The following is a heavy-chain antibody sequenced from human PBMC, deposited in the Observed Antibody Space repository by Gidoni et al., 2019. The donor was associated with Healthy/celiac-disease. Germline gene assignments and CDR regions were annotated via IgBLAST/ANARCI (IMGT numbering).Heavy chain of an antibody. V-gene: IGHV3-49*04. CDR2: IRSKAYGGTT. Sequence: EVQLVESGGGLVQPGRSLRLSCTASGFTFGDYAMSWVRQAPGKGLEWVGFIRSKAYGGTTEYAASVKGRFTISRDDSKSIAYLQMNSLKTEDTAVYYCTRGVSSTGVLWGQGTLVTVSS. CDR3: TRGVSSTGVL. J-gene: IGHJ4*02. D-gene: IGHD6-6*01. CDR1: GFTFGDYA.